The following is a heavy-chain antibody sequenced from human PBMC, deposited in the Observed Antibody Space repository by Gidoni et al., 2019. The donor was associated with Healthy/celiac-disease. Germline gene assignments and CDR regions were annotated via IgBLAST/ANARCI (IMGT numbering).Heavy chain of an antibody. Sequence: QLQLQESGPGLVKPSETLSLTCTVSGGSISSSSYYWGWIRQPPGKGLEWIGSIYYSGSTYYNPSLKSRVTISVDTSKNQFSLKLSSVTAADTAVYYCASRGNYYDSSGYYDFMDYWGQGTLVTVSS. CDR3: ASRGNYYDSSGYYDFMDY. V-gene: IGHV4-39*01. CDR2: IYYSGST. J-gene: IGHJ4*02. D-gene: IGHD3-22*01. CDR1: GGSISSSSYY.